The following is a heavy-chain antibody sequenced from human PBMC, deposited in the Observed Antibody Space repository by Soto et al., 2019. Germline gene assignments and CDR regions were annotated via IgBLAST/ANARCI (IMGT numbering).Heavy chain of an antibody. Sequence: LETLSLTCRVSCFAISRGYYCNWVRKPPGKGLEWIGSMSPSVSSYHNPSLATRLGLSMYSSKNQFTLSMTSVTAAVKALYFCAREKVGPTVFDNWAQGIHLTVCS. CDR2: MSPSVSS. V-gene: IGHV4-38-2*02. CDR3: AREKVGPTVFDN. D-gene: IGHD1-26*01. J-gene: IGHJ4*02. CDR1: CFAISRGYY.